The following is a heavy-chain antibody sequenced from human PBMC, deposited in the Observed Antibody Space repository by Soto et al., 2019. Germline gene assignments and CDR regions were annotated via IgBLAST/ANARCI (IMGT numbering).Heavy chain of an antibody. CDR2: IIPIFGTA. J-gene: IGHJ6*02. D-gene: IGHD2-2*01. Sequence: QVQLVQSGAEVKKPGSSVKVSCKASGGTFSSYAISWVRQAPGQGLEWMGGIIPIFGTAHYAQKFQGRVTISTEECTSIAYMELSSLRSEDTAVYYGAGEEVVVVPAASQYCYYGMDVWGHGTTVRVSS. CDR3: AGEEVVVVPAASQYCYYGMDV. V-gene: IGHV1-69*01. CDR1: GGTFSSYA.